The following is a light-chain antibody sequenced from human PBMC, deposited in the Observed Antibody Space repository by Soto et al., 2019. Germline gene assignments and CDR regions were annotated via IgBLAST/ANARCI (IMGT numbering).Light chain of an antibody. CDR3: QQYNTYAT. Sequence: DIPLIQSPTTLSGPVGDSVTITYRASQNIRNLLAWYQQKPGKAPKPLIYVASTLKTGVPSRFSGSGSGSEFNFTITGLQPDDFATYFCQQYNTYATFGQGTQLEIK. CDR2: VAS. CDR1: QNIRNL. V-gene: IGKV1-5*01. J-gene: IGKJ5*01.